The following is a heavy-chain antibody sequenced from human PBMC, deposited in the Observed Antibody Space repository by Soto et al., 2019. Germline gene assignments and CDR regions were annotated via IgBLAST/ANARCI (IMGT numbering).Heavy chain of an antibody. CDR1: GFTFSSYA. Sequence: EVQLLESGGGLVQPGGSLRLSCAASGFTFSSYAMSWVRQAPGKGLEWVSAISGSGGSTYYADSVKGRLTISRDNSKNTLYLQMNSLRAEDTAVYYCAKDSLAIPEGGYDYWGQGTLVTVSS. CDR3: AKDSLAIPEGGYDY. J-gene: IGHJ4*02. CDR2: ISGSGGST. V-gene: IGHV3-23*01. D-gene: IGHD5-12*01.